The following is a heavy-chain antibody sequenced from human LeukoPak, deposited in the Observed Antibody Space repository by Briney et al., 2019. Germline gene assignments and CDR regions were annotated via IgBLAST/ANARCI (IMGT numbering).Heavy chain of an antibody. CDR3: AKDKSGSYHI. Sequence: GGSLRLSCAASGFTFSSYGMHWVRQAPGKGLEWVAVISYDGSNKYYADSVKGRFTISRDNSKNTLYLQMNSLRAEDTAVYYCAKDKSGSYHIWGQGTLVTVSS. V-gene: IGHV3-30*18. D-gene: IGHD1-26*01. J-gene: IGHJ4*02. CDR2: ISYDGSNK. CDR1: GFTFSSYG.